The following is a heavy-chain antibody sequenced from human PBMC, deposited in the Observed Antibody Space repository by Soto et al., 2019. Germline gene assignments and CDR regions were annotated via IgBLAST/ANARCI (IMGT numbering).Heavy chain of an antibody. CDR3: AKESACSWSLYYYYYGMDV. CDR1: GFTFSSYG. V-gene: IGHV3-30*18. CDR2: ISYDGSNK. Sequence: QVQLVESGGGVVQPGRSLRLSCAASGFTFSSYGMHWVRQAPGKGLEWVAVISYDGSNKYYADSVKGRFTISRDNSKNTRYLQMNSLRAEDTAVYYCAKESACSWSLYYYYYGMDVWGQGTTVTVSS. D-gene: IGHD6-13*01. J-gene: IGHJ6*02.